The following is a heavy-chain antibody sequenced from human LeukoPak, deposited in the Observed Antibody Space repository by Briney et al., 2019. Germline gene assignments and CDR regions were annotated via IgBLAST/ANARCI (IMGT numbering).Heavy chain of an antibody. Sequence: ASVKVSCKASGGTFSSYAISWVRQAPGQGLEWMGRIIPIFGTANYAQRFQGRVTITTDESTSTAYMELSSLRSEDTAVYYCARAKWVAVAGFNFDYWGQGTLVTVSS. CDR1: GGTFSSYA. CDR2: IIPIFGTA. D-gene: IGHD6-19*01. CDR3: ARAKWVAVAGFNFDY. V-gene: IGHV1-69*05. J-gene: IGHJ4*02.